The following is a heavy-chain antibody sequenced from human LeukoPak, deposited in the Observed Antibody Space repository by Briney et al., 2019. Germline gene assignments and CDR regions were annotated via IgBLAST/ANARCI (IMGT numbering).Heavy chain of an antibody. Sequence: PGGSLRLSCAASGFTFSSYAMSWVRQAPGKGLEWVSAISGSGGSTYYADSVKGRFTISRDNSKNTLYLQMNSLKAEDTAVYYCAKDQAMVRGVISYYFDYWGQGTLVTVFS. D-gene: IGHD3-10*01. V-gene: IGHV3-23*01. CDR1: GFTFSSYA. J-gene: IGHJ4*02. CDR3: AKDQAMVRGVISYYFDY. CDR2: ISGSGGST.